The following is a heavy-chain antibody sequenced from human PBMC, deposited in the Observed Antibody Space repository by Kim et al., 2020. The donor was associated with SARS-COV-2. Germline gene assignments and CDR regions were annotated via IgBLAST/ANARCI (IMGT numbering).Heavy chain of an antibody. V-gene: IGHV3-23*01. Sequence: GGSLRLSCAASGFTFSSYAMSWVRQAPGKGLEWVSAISGSGGSTYYADSVKGRFTISRDNSKNTLYLQMNSLRAEDTAVYYCAKDPTYYYDSSRYYYEYWYVDLWGRGTLVTVSS. CDR2: ISGSGGST. CDR3: AKDPTYYYDSSRYYYEYWYVDL. J-gene: IGHJ2*01. D-gene: IGHD3-22*01. CDR1: GFTFSSYA.